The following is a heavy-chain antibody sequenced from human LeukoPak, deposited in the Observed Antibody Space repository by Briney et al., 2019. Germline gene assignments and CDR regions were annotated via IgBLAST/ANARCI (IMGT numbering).Heavy chain of an antibody. Sequence: SETLSLTCTVSGGSISSSSYYWGWIRQPPGKGLEWIGSIYYSGITYYNPSLKSRVTISVDTSKNQFSLKLSSVPSADTAVYYCISVDTAMVFDYWGQGTLVTVSS. D-gene: IGHD5-18*01. CDR2: IYYSGIT. V-gene: IGHV4-39*01. J-gene: IGHJ4*02. CDR3: ISVDTAMVFDY. CDR1: GGSISSSSYY.